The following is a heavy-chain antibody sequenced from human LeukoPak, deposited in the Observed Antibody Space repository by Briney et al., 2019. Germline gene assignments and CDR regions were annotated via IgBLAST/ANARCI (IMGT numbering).Heavy chain of an antibody. CDR1: GYTFTGYS. CDR2: INIYTGNP. D-gene: IGHD3-22*01. V-gene: IGHV7-4-1*02. J-gene: IGHJ3*02. CDR3: ARVVDYYDSSGPRGWDAFDI. Sequence: ASVKVSCKASGYTFTGYSINWARQAPGQGLEWMGWINIYTGNPTYAQGFTGRFVFSLDTSVSTAYLQISSLKAEDTAVYYCARVVDYYDSSGPRGWDAFDIWGQGTMVTVSS.